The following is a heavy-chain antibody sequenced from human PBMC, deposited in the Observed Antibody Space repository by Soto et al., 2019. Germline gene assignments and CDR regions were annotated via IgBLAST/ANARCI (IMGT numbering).Heavy chain of an antibody. Sequence: ASVKVSCKASGYTFTSYYMHWVQQAPGQGLEWMGIINPSGGSTSYAQKFQGRVTMTRDTSTSTVYMELSSLRSEDTAVYYCARDRMAMAHPPIYYYYGMDVWGQGTTVTVSS. D-gene: IGHD5-18*01. J-gene: IGHJ6*02. CDR3: ARDRMAMAHPPIYYYYGMDV. CDR2: INPSGGST. CDR1: GYTFTSYY. V-gene: IGHV1-46*01.